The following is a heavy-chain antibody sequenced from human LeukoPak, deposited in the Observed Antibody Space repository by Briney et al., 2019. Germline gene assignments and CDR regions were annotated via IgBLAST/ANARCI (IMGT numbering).Heavy chain of an antibody. J-gene: IGHJ4*02. CDR3: AKWGDYDVLTGYYVSDY. Sequence: GGSLRLSCAASGFTFSSYAMSCVRQAPGKGLEWVSAITGSGGNTYYADSVKGRFTISRDNSKNTLYLQMNSLRAEDTAVYYCAKWGDYDVLTGYYVSDYWGQGTLVTVSS. CDR1: GFTFSSYA. D-gene: IGHD3-9*01. CDR2: ITGSGGNT. V-gene: IGHV3-23*01.